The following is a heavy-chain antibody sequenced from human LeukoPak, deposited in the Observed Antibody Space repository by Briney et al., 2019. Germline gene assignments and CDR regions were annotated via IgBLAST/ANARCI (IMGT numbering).Heavy chain of an antibody. J-gene: IGHJ4*02. CDR3: ARDGGHVRFGESIAFHY. V-gene: IGHV1-69*06. CDR2: IIPIFDTP. D-gene: IGHD3-10*01. CDR1: GCTFSNYA. Sequence: ASVKVSCKASGCTFSNYAISWVRQAPGQGLEWMGGIIPIFDTPNFAQKFQGRVTITADKSTSTAYMELSRLRSEDTAVYYCARDGGHVRFGESIAFHYWGQGTVVTVSS.